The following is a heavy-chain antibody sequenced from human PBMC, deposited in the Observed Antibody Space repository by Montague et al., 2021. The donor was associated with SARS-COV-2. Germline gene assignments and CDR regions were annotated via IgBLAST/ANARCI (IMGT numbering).Heavy chain of an antibody. CDR2: IDWDGDK. CDR3: ARGPSETYYYNGMDV. V-gene: IGHV2-70*11. J-gene: IGHJ6*02. CDR1: GFSLSTSGMC. Sequence: PALVKPTQTLTLTCTFSGFSLSTSGMCMTWIRQPPGKALEWLARIDWDGDKYYNTPLKSRLTISKDTSKNLVVLTMTNMDPVDTATYYCARGPSETYYYNGMDVWGRGTTVTVSS.